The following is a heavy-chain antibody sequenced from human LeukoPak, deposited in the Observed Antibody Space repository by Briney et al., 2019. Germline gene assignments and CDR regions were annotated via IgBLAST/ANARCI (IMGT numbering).Heavy chain of an antibody. CDR2: IYSSGSP. Sequence: SETLSLTCTVSGGSISSYYWGWIRQAPGKGLEWIGSIYSSGSPYYSPSFKSRATMSIDRSQNHFSLRLTSVTAADTAVYYCARDPPGGIGEYFQHWGQGTLVTVSS. D-gene: IGHD2-15*01. CDR3: ARDPPGGIGEYFQH. J-gene: IGHJ1*01. CDR1: GGSISSYY. V-gene: IGHV4-39*07.